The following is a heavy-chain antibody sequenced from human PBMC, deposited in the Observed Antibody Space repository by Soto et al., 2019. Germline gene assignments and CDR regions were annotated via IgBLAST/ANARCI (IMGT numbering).Heavy chain of an antibody. D-gene: IGHD6-13*01. CDR2: IYYSGST. CDR1: GGSISSGGYY. V-gene: IGHV4-31*03. Sequence: SETLSLTCXVSGGSISSGGYYWSWIRQHPGKGPEWIGYIYYSGSTYYNPSLKSRVTISGDTSKNQFSLKLRSVTAADTAVYYCARGKTVAAAGPFDYWGQGTLVTVSS. CDR3: ARGKTVAAAGPFDY. J-gene: IGHJ4*02.